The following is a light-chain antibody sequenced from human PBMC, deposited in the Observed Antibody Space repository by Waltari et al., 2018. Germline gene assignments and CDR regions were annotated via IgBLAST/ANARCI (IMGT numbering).Light chain of an antibody. CDR2: KAN. J-gene: IGLJ3*02. Sequence: QNVVTQEQSLSVYPGGTVTLTCALSSGPLSSTSYVRCDLQTPGQPPRTLMYKANIRSSVFPDRFSGSSLGNKAALTITGAQADDESDYYCLVYMGSGIWVFGGGTKLTVL. V-gene: IGLV8-61*01. CDR3: LVYMGSGIWV. CDR1: SGPLSSTSY.